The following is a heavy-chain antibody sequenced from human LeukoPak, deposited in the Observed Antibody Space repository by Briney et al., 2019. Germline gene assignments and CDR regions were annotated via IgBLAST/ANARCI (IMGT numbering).Heavy chain of an antibody. V-gene: IGHV4-39*07. CDR3: ARAYYFYYYMDV. CDR1: GGSISSNNYY. J-gene: IGHJ6*03. CDR2: VFYGGSTYT. Sequence: SETLSLTCTVSGGSISSNNYYWGWIRQPPGKGLKWIGSVFYGGSTYTYYNPSLKSQLTISLDTSKNQFSLRVSSVTAADTAVYYCARAYYFYYYMDVWGKGTTVTAPS.